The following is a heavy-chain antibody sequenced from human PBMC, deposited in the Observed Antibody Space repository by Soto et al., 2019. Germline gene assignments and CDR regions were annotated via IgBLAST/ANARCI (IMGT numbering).Heavy chain of an antibody. CDR2: INHSGST. D-gene: IGHD2-2*01. J-gene: IGHJ6*03. V-gene: IGHV4-34*01. Sequence: SETLSLTCAVYGGSFSGYYWSWIRQPPGKGLEWIGEINHSGSTNYNPSLKSRVTISVDTSKNQFSLKLSSVTAADTAVYYCARGGVVPAAITGLGENYYYYMDVWGKGTTVTVSS. CDR1: GGSFSGYY. CDR3: ARGGVVPAAITGLGENYYYYMDV.